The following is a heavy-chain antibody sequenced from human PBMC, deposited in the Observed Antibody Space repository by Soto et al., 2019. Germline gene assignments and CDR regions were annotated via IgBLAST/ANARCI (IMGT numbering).Heavy chain of an antibody. CDR3: AKNGQPPYYYYRLDV. J-gene: IGHJ6*02. D-gene: IGHD2-8*01. CDR2: ISGYNGDT. CDR1: GYTFTRYG. Sequence: ASVKVSCKASGYTFTRYGISWVRQAPGQGLEWMGWISGYNGDTNYAQKFQDRVSMTIDTSTGTAYMELRSLTSDDTAIYYCAKNGQPPYYYYRLDVWGQGTKVTVSS. V-gene: IGHV1-18*01.